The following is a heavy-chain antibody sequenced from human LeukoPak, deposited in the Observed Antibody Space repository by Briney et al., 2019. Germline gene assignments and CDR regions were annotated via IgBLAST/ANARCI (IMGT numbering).Heavy chain of an antibody. Sequence: GASVKVSCKASGYTFTGYYMHWVRQAPGQGLEWMGWINPNTGGTNFAQNFQGRVTMTRDTSISTAYMELSRLRSDDTAVYYCARLSGWYFDLWGRGTLVTVSS. CDR3: ARLSGWYFDL. J-gene: IGHJ2*01. D-gene: IGHD7-27*01. V-gene: IGHV1-2*02. CDR1: GYTFTGYY. CDR2: INPNTGGT.